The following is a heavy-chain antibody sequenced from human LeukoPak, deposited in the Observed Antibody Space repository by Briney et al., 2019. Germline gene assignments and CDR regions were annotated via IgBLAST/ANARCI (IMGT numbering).Heavy chain of an antibody. CDR2: IYPSDSDT. D-gene: IGHD2-2*01. V-gene: IGHV5-51*01. Sequence: GESLKISCKASGYIFTTYWIGWVRQMPGKGLEWMGIIYPSDSDTRYSPSFQGQVTISADKSISTAYLQWSSLKASDTAMYYCASLSSTSSPIDYWGQGTLVTVST. J-gene: IGHJ4*02. CDR1: GYIFTTYW. CDR3: ASLSSTSSPIDY.